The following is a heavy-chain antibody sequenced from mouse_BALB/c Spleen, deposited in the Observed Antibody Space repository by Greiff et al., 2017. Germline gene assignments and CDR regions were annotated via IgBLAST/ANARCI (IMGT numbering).Heavy chain of an antibody. J-gene: IGHJ4*01. Sequence: EVKVVESGGGLVKPGGSLKLSCAASGFTFSDYYMYWVRQTPEKRLEWVATISDGGSYTYYPDSVKGRFTISRDNAKNNLYLQMSSLKSEDTAMYYCARRGYGNYYAMDYWGQGTSVTVSS. CDR1: GFTFSDYY. D-gene: IGHD2-1*01. V-gene: IGHV5-4*02. CDR3: ARRGYGNYYAMDY. CDR2: ISDGGSYT.